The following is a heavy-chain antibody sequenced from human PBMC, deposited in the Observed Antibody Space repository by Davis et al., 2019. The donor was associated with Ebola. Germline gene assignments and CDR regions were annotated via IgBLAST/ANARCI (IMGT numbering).Heavy chain of an antibody. V-gene: IGHV1-2*02. J-gene: IGHJ4*02. Sequence: ASVKVSCKASGGTFSSYAISWVRQAPGQGLEWMGRINSNNGDTNYAQKFQGRVTMTRDTSISTTYLELSSLRSDDTAMYYCARGRGHYESSGGDYWGQGTLVTVSS. D-gene: IGHD3-22*01. CDR2: INSNNGDT. CDR3: ARGRGHYESSGGDY. CDR1: GGTFSSYA.